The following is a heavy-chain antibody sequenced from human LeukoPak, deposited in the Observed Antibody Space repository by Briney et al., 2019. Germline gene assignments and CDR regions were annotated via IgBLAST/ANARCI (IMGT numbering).Heavy chain of an antibody. J-gene: IGHJ4*02. D-gene: IGHD3-16*01. CDR2: ISATSTDT. Sequence: GGSLRLSCAASGFTFSDNYMSWLRQAPGKGLEWVSYISATSTDTNYADSVKGRFSVSRDNARNSLYLQMNSLRAEDTAVYYCVRTAGREGGDWGQGTLVTVSS. CDR3: VRTAGREGGD. CDR1: GFTFSDNY. V-gene: IGHV3-11*06.